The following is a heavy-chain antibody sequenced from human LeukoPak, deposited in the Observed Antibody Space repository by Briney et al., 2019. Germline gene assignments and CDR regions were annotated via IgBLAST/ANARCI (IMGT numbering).Heavy chain of an antibody. CDR3: ARHGGYTMYYFDY. V-gene: IGHV4-39*01. Sequence: PSETLSLTCTVSGGSMSNSNYYWGWIRQPPGKGLEWIGSMYYSGNTYYNPSLKSRVTLSVDTSKNQFSAKLSSVTAADTAVYYCARHGGYTMYYFDYWGQGALVTVSS. CDR1: GGSMSNSNYY. CDR2: MYYSGNT. D-gene: IGHD5-18*01. J-gene: IGHJ4*02.